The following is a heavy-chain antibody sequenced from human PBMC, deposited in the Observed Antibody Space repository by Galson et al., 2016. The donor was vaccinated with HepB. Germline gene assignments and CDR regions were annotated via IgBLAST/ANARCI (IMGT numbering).Heavy chain of an antibody. J-gene: IGHJ6*04. D-gene: IGHD3-16*01. Sequence: SLRLSCAASGFSFSGYSMNWVRQAPGKGLEWLSHITSGSGSIYYADSVKGRFTISRDNAKNSLFLQMNSLRAEDTAVYYCASFGDWDYYGMDVWGKGTTVIVSS. CDR2: ITSGSGSI. CDR3: ASFGDWDYYGMDV. CDR1: GFSFSGYS. V-gene: IGHV3-48*01.